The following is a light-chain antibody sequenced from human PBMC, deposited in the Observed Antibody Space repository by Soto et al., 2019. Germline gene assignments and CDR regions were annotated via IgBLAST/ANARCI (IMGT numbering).Light chain of an antibody. CDR2: GAS. Sequence: EIVLTQSPGTLSLSPGERATLSCRASQSVSSSYLAWYQQKPGQAPRLLIYGASSRATGIPDRFSGSGSGTDVTLTISRLEPEDFAVYYCHQYGSSPLYTLGQGTKLEIK. CDR3: HQYGSSPLYT. CDR1: QSVSSSY. V-gene: IGKV3-20*01. J-gene: IGKJ2*01.